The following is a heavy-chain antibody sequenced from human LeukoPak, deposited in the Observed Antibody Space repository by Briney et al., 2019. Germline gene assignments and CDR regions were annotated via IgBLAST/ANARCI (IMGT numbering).Heavy chain of an antibody. CDR3: AISGEGIFDY. J-gene: IGHJ4*02. CDR1: GFTFSSYN. V-gene: IGHV3-48*01. D-gene: IGHD3-10*01. Sequence: GGSLRLSCAASGFTFSSYNMNWVRQAPGKGLEWVSYISSSGSTIYYADSVRGRFTISRDSAKKSLYLQMNSLRAEDTAVYYCAISGEGIFDYWGQGTLVTVSS. CDR2: ISSSGSTI.